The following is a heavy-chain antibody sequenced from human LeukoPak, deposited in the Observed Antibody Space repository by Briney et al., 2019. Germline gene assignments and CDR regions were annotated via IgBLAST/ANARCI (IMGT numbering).Heavy chain of an antibody. J-gene: IGHJ4*02. Sequence: PSETLSLTCTVSGGSISSYYWSWIRQPAGKGLEWIGRIYTSESIIYNPSLKSRVTMSVDTSKNQFSLKLRFVTAADTAVYYCARGYCSGGSCYSSPGFWGQGALVTVSS. D-gene: IGHD2-15*01. CDR1: GGSISSYY. V-gene: IGHV4-4*07. CDR2: IYTSESI. CDR3: ARGYCSGGSCYSSPGF.